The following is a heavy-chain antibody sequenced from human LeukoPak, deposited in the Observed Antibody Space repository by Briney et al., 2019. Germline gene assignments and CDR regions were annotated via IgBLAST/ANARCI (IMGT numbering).Heavy chain of an antibody. J-gene: IGHJ4*02. CDR2: INQDGSVK. CDR3: ARIGYTHWSLDD. Sequence: GGSLRLSCVASGFTFSGYWLTWVRQAPGKGLEWVANINQDGSVKYFVDSAKGRFTISRDNARNSVYLQVNSLRVGDTAVYYCARIGYTHWSLDDWGQGTLVTVSS. V-gene: IGHV3-7*01. CDR1: GFTFSGYW. D-gene: IGHD5-12*01.